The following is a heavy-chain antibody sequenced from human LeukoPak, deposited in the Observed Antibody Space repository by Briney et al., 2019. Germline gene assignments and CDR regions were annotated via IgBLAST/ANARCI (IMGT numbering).Heavy chain of an antibody. Sequence: PGRSLRLSCAASGTSFRTYAMHWVRQAPGKGLEWVAVMSYDGSNKYYADSVKGRFTISRDNSKNTLSLQMNSLRAEDTAVYYCARAKTAMVLDYWGQGTLVTVSS. D-gene: IGHD5-18*01. CDR2: MSYDGSNK. J-gene: IGHJ4*02. CDR3: ARAKTAMVLDY. CDR1: GTSFRTYA. V-gene: IGHV3-30*03.